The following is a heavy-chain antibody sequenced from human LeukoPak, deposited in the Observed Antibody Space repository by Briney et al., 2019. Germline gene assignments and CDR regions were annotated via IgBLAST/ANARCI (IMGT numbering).Heavy chain of an antibody. CDR2: INPNSGST. Sequence: ASVKVSCTASGFTFTGYYMNWVRQAPGQRLEWMGWINPNSGSTYYAQKFKGRVTITRDTSISTAYVEMNRLRSDDTAVYYWERGENEILTVYYYDYWGQGTLVTVSS. CDR1: GFTFTGYY. J-gene: IGHJ4*02. D-gene: IGHD3-9*01. V-gene: IGHV1-2*02. CDR3: ERGENEILTVYYYDY.